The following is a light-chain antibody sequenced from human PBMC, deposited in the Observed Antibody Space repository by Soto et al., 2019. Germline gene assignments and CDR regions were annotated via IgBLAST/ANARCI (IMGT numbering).Light chain of an antibody. CDR3: QSYDSSLSGCV. CDR2: EVS. CDR1: SVDVGGYNF. V-gene: IGLV2-14*01. J-gene: IGLJ3*02. Sequence: QSALTQPASVSGSPGQSITISCTGTSVDVGGYNFVSWYQCRPDTAPKLIIYEVSYRPSGVSNRFSGSKSGNTASLTISGLQAEDEADYHCQSYDSSLSGCVFGGGTKVTVL.